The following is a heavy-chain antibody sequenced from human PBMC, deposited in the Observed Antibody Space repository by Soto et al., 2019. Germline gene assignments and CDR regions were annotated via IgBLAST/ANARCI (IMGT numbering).Heavy chain of an antibody. J-gene: IGHJ6*02. CDR1: GGSLSNCG. CDR2: IIPVFGTA. CDR3: ARGDATKIVVTSYYGMDV. V-gene: IGHV1-69*12. D-gene: IGHD3-22*01. Sequence: QVQLVQSGAEVKKTGSSVKVSCKASGGSLSNCGISWVRQAPGQGLEWMGGIIPVFGTANYAQKFQGRVTITADESTSIVYMDVTSLRSEDTAVYYCARGDATKIVVTSYYGMDVWGQGTTVTVSS.